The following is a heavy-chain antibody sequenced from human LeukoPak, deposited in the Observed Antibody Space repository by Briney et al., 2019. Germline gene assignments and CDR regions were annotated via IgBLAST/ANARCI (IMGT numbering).Heavy chain of an antibody. Sequence: PGGSLRLSCAASGFTFSSYSMNWVRQAPGKGLEWVSSISSSSSYIYYADSVKGRFTISRDNAKNSLYLQMNSLRAEDTAVYYCARDPLYCSGGSCYFGRYYFDYWGQGTLVTVSS. CDR3: ARDPLYCSGGSCYFGRYYFDY. CDR2: ISSSSSYI. V-gene: IGHV3-21*01. J-gene: IGHJ4*02. CDR1: GFTFSSYS. D-gene: IGHD2-15*01.